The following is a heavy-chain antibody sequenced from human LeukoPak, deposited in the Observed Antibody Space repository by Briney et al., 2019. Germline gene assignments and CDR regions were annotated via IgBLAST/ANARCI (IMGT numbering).Heavy chain of an antibody. Sequence: ASVKVSCKASGYTFTGYYMHWVRQAPGQGLEWMGWINPNSGGTNYAQKFQGRVTMTRDTSISTAYMELSRLRSDDTAVYYCARDPPRNYYGSGSYYDDYWGQGTLVTVSS. V-gene: IGHV1-2*02. CDR3: ARDPPRNYYGSGSYYDDY. D-gene: IGHD3-10*01. J-gene: IGHJ4*02. CDR1: GYTFTGYY. CDR2: INPNSGGT.